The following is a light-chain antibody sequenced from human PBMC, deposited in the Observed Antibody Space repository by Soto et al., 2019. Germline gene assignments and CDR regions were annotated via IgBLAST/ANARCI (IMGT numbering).Light chain of an antibody. CDR3: SSYTTSTTL. CDR2: DVT. J-gene: IGLJ2*01. CDR1: SSDVGAYNY. Sequence: QSALTQPASVSGSPGQSITISCTATSSDVGAYNYVSWYQQHPGKAPKLMIYDVTNRPSGVSNRFSGSKSGNTASLTISGLQAEDEADYYCSSYTTSTTLFGGGTKLTVL. V-gene: IGLV2-14*01.